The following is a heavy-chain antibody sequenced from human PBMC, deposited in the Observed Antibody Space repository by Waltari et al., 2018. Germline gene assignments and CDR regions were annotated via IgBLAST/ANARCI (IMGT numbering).Heavy chain of an antibody. V-gene: IGHV4-59*02. CDR2: IYYNGDI. J-gene: IGHJ4*02. CDR1: GASVISSY. CDR3: VKTARSLDY. Sequence: VQLQESGPGLVKRSENLSLSCLFSGASVISSYWSWIRQPPGKGLEYSGYIYYNGDINYNPSLKSRVTMSLDTSNNQLSLNLYSVTAADTGLYYCVKTARSLDYWGQGILVTVSS.